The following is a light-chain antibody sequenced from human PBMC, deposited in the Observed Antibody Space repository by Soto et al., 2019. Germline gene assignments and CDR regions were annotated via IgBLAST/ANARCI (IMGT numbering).Light chain of an antibody. CDR2: KAS. CDR3: QHYNSDSEA. CDR1: QTSSSW. Sequence: DIQMTQAPSTLSGSVGDRVTITCRASQTSSSWVDWYRQKPGKAPKLLIDKASTLKRGVPSRFSGSGAGTEFTLTSSSLQPDDFATYYCQHYNSDSEAFGQGTKVDIK. J-gene: IGKJ1*01. V-gene: IGKV1-5*03.